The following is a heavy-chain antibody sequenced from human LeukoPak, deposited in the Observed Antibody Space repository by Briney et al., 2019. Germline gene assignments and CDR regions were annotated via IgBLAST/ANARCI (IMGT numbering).Heavy chain of an antibody. Sequence: GGSLRLSCAASGLTFSSYSMNWVRQAPGKGLEWVSYISSSSSTIYYADSVKGRFTISRDNAKNSLYLQMNSLRAEDTAVYYCARELQFVTIFGVVSTAHDYWGQGTLVTVSS. V-gene: IGHV3-48*01. CDR2: ISSSSSTI. D-gene: IGHD3-3*01. J-gene: IGHJ4*02. CDR3: ARELQFVTIFGVVSTAHDY. CDR1: GLTFSSYS.